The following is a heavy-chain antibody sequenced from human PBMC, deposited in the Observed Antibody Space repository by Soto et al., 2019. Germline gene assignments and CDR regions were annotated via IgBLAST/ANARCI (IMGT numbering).Heavy chain of an antibody. V-gene: IGHV1-8*01. D-gene: IGHD4-4*01. Sequence: ASVKVSCKASGYTFTSYDINWVRQATGQGLEWMGWMNPNSDNTGYAQKFQGRVTMTRNTSISTAYMELSSLRSEDTAVYYCARAKGLDYSNYVTNYYYYIDVWGKGTTVTVSS. CDR3: ARAKGLDYSNYVTNYYYYIDV. CDR1: GYTFTSYD. J-gene: IGHJ6*03. CDR2: MNPNSDNT.